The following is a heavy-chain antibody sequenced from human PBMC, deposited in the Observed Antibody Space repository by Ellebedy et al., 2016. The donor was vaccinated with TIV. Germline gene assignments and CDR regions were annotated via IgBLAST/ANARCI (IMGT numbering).Heavy chain of an antibody. D-gene: IGHD2-2*01. CDR1: GFTFSSYG. CDR2: IWYDGSNK. Sequence: GGSLRLSXAASGFTFSSYGMHWVRQAPGKGLEWVAVIWYDGSNKYYADSVKGRFTISRDNSKNTLYLQMNSLRDEDTAVYYCAREVVVPAAMLHWGQGTLVTVSS. CDR3: AREVVVPAAMLH. V-gene: IGHV3-33*01. J-gene: IGHJ4*02.